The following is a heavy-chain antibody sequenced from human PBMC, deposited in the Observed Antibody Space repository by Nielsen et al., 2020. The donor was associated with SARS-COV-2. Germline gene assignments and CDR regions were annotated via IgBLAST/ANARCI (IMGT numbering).Heavy chain of an antibody. CDR1: GYTFTSYG. CDR2: ISAYNGNT. CDR3: ATATYYYDSSGYYYGENWFDP. D-gene: IGHD3-22*01. Sequence: ASVKVSCKASGYTFTSYGISWVRQAPGQGLEWMGWISAYNGNTNYAQKLQGRVTMTTDTSTSTAYMELSSLRSEDTAVYYCATATYYYDSSGYYYGENWFDPWGQGTLVTVSS. V-gene: IGHV1-18*04. J-gene: IGHJ5*02.